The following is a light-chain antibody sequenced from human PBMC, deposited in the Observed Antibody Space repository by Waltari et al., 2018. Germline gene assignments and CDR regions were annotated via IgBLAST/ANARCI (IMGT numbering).Light chain of an antibody. CDR1: SSNLGSTH. V-gene: IGLV1-44*01. Sequence: QSVLTQPPSASGTPGQGVTIPCFGSSSNLGSTHVHWYQQLPGTAPKLLIYRNNQRPSGVPDRFSGSKSGTSASLAISGLQSEDEADYYCAAWDDSLNGLYVFGTGTKVTVL. J-gene: IGLJ1*01. CDR3: AAWDDSLNGLYV. CDR2: RNN.